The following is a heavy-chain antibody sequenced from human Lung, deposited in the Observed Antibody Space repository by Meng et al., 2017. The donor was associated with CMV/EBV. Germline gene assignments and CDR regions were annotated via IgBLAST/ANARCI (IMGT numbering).Heavy chain of an antibody. D-gene: IGHD4-23*01. CDR2: INPSGGST. J-gene: IGHJ4*02. CDR3: ARGDGGNGSDY. V-gene: IGHV1-46*01. Sequence: VQVVSSGSELKKPGASVKVSCKASGYTFTNYYMHWGRQAPGQGLEWMGVINPSGGSTNYAQKFQGRLTMTRDTSTSTVYMELSSLRSEDTAVYYCARGDGGNGSDYWGQGTLVTVSS. CDR1: GYTFTNYY.